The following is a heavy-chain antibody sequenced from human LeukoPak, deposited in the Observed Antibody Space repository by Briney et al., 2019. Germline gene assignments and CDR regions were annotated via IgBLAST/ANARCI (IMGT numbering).Heavy chain of an antibody. V-gene: IGHV3-30-3*01. CDR2: ISYDGSNK. D-gene: IGHD3-3*01. CDR3: ARVTGSLTIFGAVDY. J-gene: IGHJ4*02. CDR1: GFTFSSYA. Sequence: PGGSLRLSCAASGFTFSSYAMHWVRQAPGKGLEWVAVISYDGSNKYYADSVKGRFTISRDNSKNTLYLQMNSLRAEDTAVYYCARVTGSLTIFGAVDYWGQGTLVTVSS.